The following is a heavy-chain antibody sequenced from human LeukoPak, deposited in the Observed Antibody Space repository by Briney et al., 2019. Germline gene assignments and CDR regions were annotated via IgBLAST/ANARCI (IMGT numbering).Heavy chain of an antibody. J-gene: IGHJ4*02. D-gene: IGHD4-23*01. CDR2: ISYDGSNK. CDR3: AKRTIYGGNTPPHFDY. CDR1: GFTFSSYA. Sequence: GGSLRLSCAASGFTFSSYAMHWVRQAPGKGLEWVAGISYDGSNKYYADSVKGRFTISRDNSKNTLYLQMNSLRAEDTAVYYCAKRTIYGGNTPPHFDYWGQGTLVTVSS. V-gene: IGHV3-30-3*02.